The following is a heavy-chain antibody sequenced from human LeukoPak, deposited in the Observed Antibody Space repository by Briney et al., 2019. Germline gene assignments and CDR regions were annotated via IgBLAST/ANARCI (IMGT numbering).Heavy chain of an antibody. D-gene: IGHD1-26*01. Sequence: GGSLRLSCAASGFTFSSYSMNWVRQAPGKGLEWGSSISSSSSYIYYADSVKGRFTISRDNAKNSLYLQMNSLRAEDTAVYYCARDSSGLLGATWYFDYWGQGTLVTVSS. CDR3: ARDSSGLLGATWYFDY. CDR2: ISSSSSYI. J-gene: IGHJ4*02. CDR1: GFTFSSYS. V-gene: IGHV3-21*01.